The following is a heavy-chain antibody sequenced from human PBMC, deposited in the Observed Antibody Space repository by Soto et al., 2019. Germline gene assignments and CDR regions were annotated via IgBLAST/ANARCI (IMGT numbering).Heavy chain of an antibody. V-gene: IGHV3-30*18. J-gene: IGHJ4*02. Sequence: QRHLVESGGGVVQPGRSLRLSCAASGFTFSSYGMHWIRQAPGKGLEWVAVISHDGAFKDYADSVKGRFTISRDNSENTLFLEMNRLGPSDTAVYYWAKDYGPKAPYPYSNTHTDFWGQGTRVTVSS. CDR3: AKDYGPKAPYPYSNTHTDF. CDR1: GFTFSSYG. D-gene: IGHD6-13*01. CDR2: ISHDGAFK.